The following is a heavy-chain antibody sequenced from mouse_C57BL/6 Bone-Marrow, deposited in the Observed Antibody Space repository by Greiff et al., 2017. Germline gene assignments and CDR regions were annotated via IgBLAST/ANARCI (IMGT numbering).Heavy chain of an antibody. J-gene: IGHJ4*01. V-gene: IGHV1-81*01. CDR3: ARDELGRRYYAMDY. D-gene: IGHD4-1*01. CDR1: GYTFTSYG. Sequence: VQLQESGAELARPGASVKLSCKASGYTFTSYGISWVKQRTGQGLEWIGEIYPRSGNTYYNEKFKGKATLTADKSSSTAYMELRSLTSEDSAVYFCARDELGRRYYAMDYWGQGTSVTVSS. CDR2: IYPRSGNT.